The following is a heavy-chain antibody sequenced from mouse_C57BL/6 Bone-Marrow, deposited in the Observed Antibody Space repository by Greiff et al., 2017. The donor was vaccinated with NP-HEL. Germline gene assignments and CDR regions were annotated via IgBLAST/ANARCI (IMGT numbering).Heavy chain of an antibody. J-gene: IGHJ3*01. Sequence: EVKLVESGGGLVQPGGSMKLSCVASGFTFSNYWMNWVRQSPEKGLEWVAQIRLKSDNYATHYAESVKGRFTISRDDSKSSVYLQMNNLRAEDTGIYYCTGRGYYFFAYWGQGTLVTVSA. CDR1: GFTFSNYW. V-gene: IGHV6-3*01. D-gene: IGHD2-3*01. CDR2: IRLKSDNYAT. CDR3: TGRGYYFFAY.